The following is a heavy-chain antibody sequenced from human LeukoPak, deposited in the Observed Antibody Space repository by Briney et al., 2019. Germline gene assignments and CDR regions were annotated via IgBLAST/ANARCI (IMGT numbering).Heavy chain of an antibody. V-gene: IGHV3-21*01. J-gene: IGHJ4*02. Sequence: GGSLRLSCAASGLTFSRYNMNWVRQAPGKGLEWVSSIGTSSNNIYYTDSVKGQFTISRDNAKNSLYLQVDSLRVEDTAVYYCGSFGVKWEIDYWGQGTLVTVSS. CDR1: GLTFSRYN. D-gene: IGHD1-26*01. CDR2: IGTSSNNI. CDR3: GSFGVKWEIDY.